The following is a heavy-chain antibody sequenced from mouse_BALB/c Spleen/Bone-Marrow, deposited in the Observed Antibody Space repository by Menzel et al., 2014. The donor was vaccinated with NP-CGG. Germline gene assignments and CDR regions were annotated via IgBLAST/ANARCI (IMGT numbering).Heavy chain of an antibody. CDR2: IDPANGNT. Sequence: VQLQQSGAELVKPEASVKLSCTASGFNIKDTYMHWVKQRPEQGLEWIGRIDPANGNTKYDPKFQGKATITADTSSNTAYLQLSSLTSEDTAVYYCARWLLPYGLDYWGQGTSVTVSS. V-gene: IGHV14-3*02. CDR1: GFNIKDTY. CDR3: ARWLLPYGLDY. D-gene: IGHD2-3*01. J-gene: IGHJ4*01.